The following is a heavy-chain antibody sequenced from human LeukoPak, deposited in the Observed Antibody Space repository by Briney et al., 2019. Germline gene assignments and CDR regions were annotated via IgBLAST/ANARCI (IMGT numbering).Heavy chain of an antibody. J-gene: IGHJ4*02. Sequence: SETLSLTCTVSGGSISSYYWSWIRQPPGKGLEWIGYIYYSGSTNYNPSLKCRVTISVDTSKNQFSLKLSSVTAADTAVYYCARALIVGRDWGGLDYWGQGTLVTVSS. CDR2: IYYSGST. CDR1: GGSISSYY. V-gene: IGHV4-59*01. CDR3: ARALIVGRDWGGLDY. D-gene: IGHD3-22*01.